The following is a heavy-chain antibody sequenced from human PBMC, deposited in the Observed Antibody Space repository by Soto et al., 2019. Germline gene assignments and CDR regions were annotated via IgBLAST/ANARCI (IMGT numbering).Heavy chain of an antibody. Sequence: PGGSLRLSCAASGFTFSSYAMSWVRQAPGKGLEWVSAISGSGGSTYYADSVKGRFTISRDNSKNTLYLQMNSLRAEDTAVYYCAKDPITMVRGVFNYYYYGMDVWGQGTTVTVSS. J-gene: IGHJ6*02. CDR1: GFTFSSYA. CDR3: AKDPITMVRGVFNYYYYGMDV. CDR2: ISGSGGST. V-gene: IGHV3-23*01. D-gene: IGHD3-10*01.